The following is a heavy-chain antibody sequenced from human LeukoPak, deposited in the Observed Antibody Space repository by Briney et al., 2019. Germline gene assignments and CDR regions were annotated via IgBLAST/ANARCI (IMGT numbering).Heavy chain of an antibody. Sequence: SQTLSLTCAISGDSVPSNSAAWNWIRQSPSRGLEWLGRTYYRSKWYNDYAVSVKSRITINPDTSKNQFSLQPNSVTPEDTAVYYCATLSPYSSNSDAFDIWGQGTMVTVSS. CDR2: TYYRSKWYN. CDR1: GDSVPSNSAA. CDR3: ATLSPYSSNSDAFDI. D-gene: IGHD6-13*01. V-gene: IGHV6-1*01. J-gene: IGHJ3*02.